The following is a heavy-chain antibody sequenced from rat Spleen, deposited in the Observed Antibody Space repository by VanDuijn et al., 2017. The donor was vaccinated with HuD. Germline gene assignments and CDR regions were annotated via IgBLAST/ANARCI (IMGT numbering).Heavy chain of an antibody. CDR2: ISSDGGRN. J-gene: IGHJ4*01. CDR3: TRGGNYALDA. CDR1: GFTFSSFP. V-gene: IGHV5-46*01. D-gene: IGHD1-10*01. Sequence: EVQLVESGGGLVQPGRSMKLSCAASGFTFSSFPMAWVRQAPKTGLEWVATISSDGGRNFYRDSVKGRFTISRDNAKNSLYLQMNSLRSEDTATYYCTRGGNYALDAWGQGASVTVSS.